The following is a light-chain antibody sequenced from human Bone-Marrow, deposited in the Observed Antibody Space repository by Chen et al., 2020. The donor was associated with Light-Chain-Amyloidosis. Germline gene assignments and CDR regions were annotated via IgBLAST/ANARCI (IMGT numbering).Light chain of an antibody. CDR2: EVT. J-gene: IGLJ1*01. CDR1: SSDVGGDNH. CDR3: SSYTITNTLV. V-gene: IGLV2-14*01. Sequence: QSALTQPASVWGSPGQSLTISCPGTSSDVGGDNHVSWYQQHPDKAPKLMIYEVTNRPSWVPDRFSGSKSDNTASLTISGLQPEDEADYFCSSYTITNTLVFGSGTRVTVL.